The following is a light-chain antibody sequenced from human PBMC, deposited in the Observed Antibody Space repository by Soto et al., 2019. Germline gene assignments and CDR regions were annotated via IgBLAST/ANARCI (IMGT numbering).Light chain of an antibody. Sequence: EIVMTQSPATLSLSPGERATLSCRASQSVRSNLAWYQQKPGQAPRLLIYGASTRATGIPARFSGSGSGTEFTLTISSLQPDDFATYYCQQYNSYSRWTFGQGTRWIS. V-gene: IGKV3-15*01. CDR3: QQYNSYSRWT. CDR1: QSVRSN. CDR2: GAS. J-gene: IGKJ1*01.